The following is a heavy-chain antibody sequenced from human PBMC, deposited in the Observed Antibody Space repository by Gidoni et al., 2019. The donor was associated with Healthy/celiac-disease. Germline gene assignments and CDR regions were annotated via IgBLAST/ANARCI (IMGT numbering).Heavy chain of an antibody. V-gene: IGHV4-34*01. CDR2: INHSGST. CDR1: GGSFSGYY. D-gene: IGHD3-16*01. CDR3: ARVFNAPFGYYYYGMDV. J-gene: IGHJ6*02. Sequence: QVQLQQWGAGLLKPSETLSLTCAVYGGSFSGYYWSWIRQPPGKGLEWIGEINHSGSTNYNPSLKSRVTISVDTSKNQFSLKLSSVTAADTAVYYCARVFNAPFGYYYYGMDVWGQGTTVTVSS.